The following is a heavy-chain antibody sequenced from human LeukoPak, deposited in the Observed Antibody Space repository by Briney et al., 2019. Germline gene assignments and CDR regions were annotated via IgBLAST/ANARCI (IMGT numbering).Heavy chain of an antibody. D-gene: IGHD3-10*01. CDR3: ARGVLDQSYYYAAHLYFQH. CDR1: GYTFTGYY. CDR2: INPNSGGT. Sequence: ASVKVSCKASGYTFTGYYMHWVRQAPGQGLEWMGWINPNSGGTNYAQKFQGRVTMTRDTSISTAYMELSRLRSDDTAVYYCARGVLDQSYYYAAHLYFQHWGQGTLVTVSS. V-gene: IGHV1-2*02. J-gene: IGHJ1*01.